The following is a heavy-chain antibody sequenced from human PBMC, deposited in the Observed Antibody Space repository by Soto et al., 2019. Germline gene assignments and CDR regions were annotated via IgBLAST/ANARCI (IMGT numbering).Heavy chain of an antibody. CDR1: GFTFSSDS. CDR3: ARDHHSSWYPSWFDP. D-gene: IGHD6-13*01. Sequence: GGSLRLSCAASGFTFSSDSMNWVCKAQGKGLEWVSSISSSSSYIYYEDSVKGRFTISRDNAKNSLYLQMNSLRAEDTAVYYCARDHHSSWYPSWFDPWGQGTLVTVSS. V-gene: IGHV3-21*01. J-gene: IGHJ5*02. CDR2: ISSSSSYI.